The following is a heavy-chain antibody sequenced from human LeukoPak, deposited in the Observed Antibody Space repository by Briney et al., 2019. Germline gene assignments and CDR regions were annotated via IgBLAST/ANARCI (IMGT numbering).Heavy chain of an antibody. CDR1: GGSISSCY. CDR2: IYTSGST. D-gene: IGHD3-10*01. V-gene: IGHV4-4*07. CDR3: ARARLIGVTMVRGNAFDI. Sequence: SETLSLTCTVSGGSISSCYWSWIRQPAGKGLEWIGRIYTSGSTNYNPSLKSRVTMSVDTSKNQFSLKLSSVTAADTAVYYCARARLIGVTMVRGNAFDIWGQGTMVTVSS. J-gene: IGHJ3*02.